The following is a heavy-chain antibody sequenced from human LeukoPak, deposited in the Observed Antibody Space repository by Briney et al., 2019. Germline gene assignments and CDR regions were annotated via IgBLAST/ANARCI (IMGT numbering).Heavy chain of an antibody. V-gene: IGHV3-53*01. Sequence: GGSLRLSCVVSGFTVSSNYMSWVRQAPGKGLEWVSIIYSGGYAYYADSVKGRFTISRDNSKNTLYLQMNSLRAEDTALYYCAKDSKPNYYGSGSFDYWGQGTLVTVSS. J-gene: IGHJ4*02. CDR2: IYSGGYA. CDR3: AKDSKPNYYGSGSFDY. D-gene: IGHD3-10*01. CDR1: GFTVSSNY.